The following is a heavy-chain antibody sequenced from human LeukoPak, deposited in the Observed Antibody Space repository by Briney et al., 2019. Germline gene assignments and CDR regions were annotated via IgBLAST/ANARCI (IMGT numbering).Heavy chain of an antibody. D-gene: IGHD3-10*01. CDR2: IIPIFGTA. CDR3: ARVPLHDSNKYYYPH. V-gene: IGHV1-69*13. J-gene: IGHJ1*01. CDR1: GGTFSSYA. Sequence: SVKVSCKASGGTFSSYAISWVRQAPGQGLEWMGGIIPIFGTANYAQKFQGRVTITADESTSTAYMELSSLRSEDTAVYYCARVPLHDSNKYYYPHWGQGTVVTVSS.